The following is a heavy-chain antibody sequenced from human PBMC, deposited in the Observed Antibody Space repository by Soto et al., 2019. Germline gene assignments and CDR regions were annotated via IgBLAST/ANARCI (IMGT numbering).Heavy chain of an antibody. V-gene: IGHV4-4*02. CDR2: IYHSGTF. Sequence: QVRLQESGPGLVEPSGTLSLTCAVSGDSVSSSSCWSWVRQAPGRGLEWIGEIYHSGTFNYNPSLASGVSVSVDKSRNQLSLNLKSVTAADTAVYYCVRSVPAATWQYSGMDVWGQGTTVTVSS. CDR3: VRSVPAATWQYSGMDV. D-gene: IGHD2-2*01. J-gene: IGHJ6*02. CDR1: GDSVSSSSC.